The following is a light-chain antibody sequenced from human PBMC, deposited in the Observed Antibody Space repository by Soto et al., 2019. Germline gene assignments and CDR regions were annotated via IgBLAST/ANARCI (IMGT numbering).Light chain of an antibody. CDR3: QQSHSIPYT. J-gene: IGKJ2*01. Sequence: DIQVIQSPSSLSASVGDRVTITCRASQTISSYLNWYQQKPGKAPKLLIYAASSLQSGVPSRFSGSGSGTDFTLTISSLQPEDFATYYCQQSHSIPYTFGQGTKLEIK. CDR2: AAS. CDR1: QTISSY. V-gene: IGKV1-39*01.